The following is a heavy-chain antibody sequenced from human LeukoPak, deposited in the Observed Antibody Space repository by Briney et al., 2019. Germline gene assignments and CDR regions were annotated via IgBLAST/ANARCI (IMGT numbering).Heavy chain of an antibody. CDR3: ARADYDSSGYYYPFDY. Sequence: PSETLSLTCTVSGGSISSSSYYWGWIRQPPGKGLEWIGSIYYSGSTYYNPSLKSRVTISVDTSKNQFSLKLSSVTAADTAVYYCARADYDSSGYYYPFDYWGQGTLVTVSS. CDR1: GGSISSSSYY. D-gene: IGHD3-22*01. V-gene: IGHV4-39*01. J-gene: IGHJ4*02. CDR2: IYYSGST.